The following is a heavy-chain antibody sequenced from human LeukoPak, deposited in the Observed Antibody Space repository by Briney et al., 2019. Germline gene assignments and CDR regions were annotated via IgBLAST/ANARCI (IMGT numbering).Heavy chain of an antibody. Sequence: ASVKVSCKASGYTFTSYGISWVRQAPGQGLEWMGWISAYNGNTNYAQKLQGRVTMTTDTSTSTAYMELRSLRSDDTAVYYCARSIGYSSGWYGITSIDYWGQGTLVTVSS. CDR1: GYTFTSYG. CDR3: ARSIGYSSGWYGITSIDY. V-gene: IGHV1-18*01. J-gene: IGHJ4*02. D-gene: IGHD6-19*01. CDR2: ISAYNGNT.